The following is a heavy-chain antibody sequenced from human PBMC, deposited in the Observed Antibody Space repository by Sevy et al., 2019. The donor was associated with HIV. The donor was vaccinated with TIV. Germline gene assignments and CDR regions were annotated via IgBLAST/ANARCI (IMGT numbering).Heavy chain of an antibody. CDR3: AREAGGYDYDYGIDV. CDR2: IYYNGHT. J-gene: IGHJ6*02. CDR1: GGTIVSSGHY. Sequence: SETLSITCSVSGGTIVSSGHYWGWIRQTPGKGLEWIGSIYYNGHTYYNPSLNSRLTISIDTSKNQFSLNLSSVTAADTAIYFCAREAGGYDYDYGIDVGGQGTTVTVSS. D-gene: IGHD5-12*01. V-gene: IGHV4-39*02.